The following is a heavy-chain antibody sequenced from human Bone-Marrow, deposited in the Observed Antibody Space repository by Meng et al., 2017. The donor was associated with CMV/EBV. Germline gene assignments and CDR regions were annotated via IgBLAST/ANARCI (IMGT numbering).Heavy chain of an antibody. CDR1: RFPLKRFT. V-gene: IGHV3-21*01. J-gene: IGHJ4*02. CDR3: ARDKLTFVYETLAASYFDS. CDR2: VRSDSDYT. D-gene: IGHD3-16*01. Sequence: GGSLRLSCAASRFPLKRFTMNWVRQAPGKGLEWVSSVRSDSDYTTYADSVKGRFTIYRDDAKNSVYLLMNSLRVEDTATYFCARDKLTFVYETLAASYFDSWGQGALVTVSS.